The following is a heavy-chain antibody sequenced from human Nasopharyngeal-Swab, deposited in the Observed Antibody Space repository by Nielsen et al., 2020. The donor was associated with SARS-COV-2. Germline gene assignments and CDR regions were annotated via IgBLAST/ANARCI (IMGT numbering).Heavy chain of an antibody. D-gene: IGHD3-9*01. V-gene: IGHV1-69*13. CDR3: ARAPRYYDILTGYYYHYYYGMDV. CDR2: IIPIFGTA. J-gene: IGHJ6*02. CDR1: GGTFSSYA. Sequence: SVKVSCKASGGTFSSYAISWVRQAPGQGLEWMGGIIPIFGTANYAQKFQGRVTITADESTSTAYMEPSSLRSEDTAVYYCARAPRYYDILTGYYYHYYYGMDVWGQGTTVTVSS.